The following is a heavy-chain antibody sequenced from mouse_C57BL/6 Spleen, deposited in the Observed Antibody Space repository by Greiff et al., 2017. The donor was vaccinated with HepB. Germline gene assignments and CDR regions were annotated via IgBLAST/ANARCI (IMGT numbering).Heavy chain of an antibody. D-gene: IGHD1-1*01. CDR2: INPSTGGT. CDR3: AREYYGSSYDYAMDY. Sequence: VHVKQSGPELVKPGASVKISCKASGYSFTGYYMNWVKQSPEKSLEWIGEINPSTGGTTYNQKFKAKATLTVDKSSSTAYMQLKSLTPEDSAVYYCAREYYGSSYDYAMDYWGQGTSVTVSS. CDR1: GYSFTGYY. V-gene: IGHV1-42*01. J-gene: IGHJ4*01.